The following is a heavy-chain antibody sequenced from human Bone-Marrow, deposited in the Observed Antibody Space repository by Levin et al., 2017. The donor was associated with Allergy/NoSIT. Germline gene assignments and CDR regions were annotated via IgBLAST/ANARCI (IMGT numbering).Heavy chain of an antibody. V-gene: IGHV3-9*01. D-gene: IGHD2-8*02. CDR1: GFTFDDFA. Sequence: SGGSLRLSCAASGFTFDDFAMHWVRQPPGKGLEWVSGISWNSELVVYADSVKGRFTISRDNAKHSLYLQMNSLRVEDTAFYYCVKDSYILVALSLDLWGQGTLVTVSS. CDR2: ISWNSELV. J-gene: IGHJ4*02. CDR3: VKDSYILVALSLDL.